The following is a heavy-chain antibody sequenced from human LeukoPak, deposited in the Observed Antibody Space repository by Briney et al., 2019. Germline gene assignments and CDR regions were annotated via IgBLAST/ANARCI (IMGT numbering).Heavy chain of an antibody. Sequence: ASVKVSCKVSGYTLTELSMHWVRQAPGKELEWMGGFDPEDGETIYAQKFQGRVTMTEDTSTDTAYMELSSLRSEDTAVYYCAMGSDKGIAVAGNWFDPWGQGTLVTVSS. V-gene: IGHV1-24*01. J-gene: IGHJ5*02. CDR3: AMGSDKGIAVAGNWFDP. CDR1: GYTLTELS. CDR2: FDPEDGET. D-gene: IGHD6-19*01.